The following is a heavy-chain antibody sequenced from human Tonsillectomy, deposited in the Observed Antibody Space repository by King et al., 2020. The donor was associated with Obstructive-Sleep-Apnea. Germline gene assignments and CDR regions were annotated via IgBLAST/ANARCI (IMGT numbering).Heavy chain of an antibody. V-gene: IGHV1-69*06. D-gene: IGHD3-22*01. CDR2: SIPIFGTA. Sequence: QLVQSGAEVKKPGASVMVSCKASGCTFSSYAMIWLRPPPGQGLECVGGSIPIFGTANYAQKFPGRVTITADTATSTAYMELSGLRSEDTAVYYCARGEYYDSSGYDPFNYWGQGTLVTVSS. J-gene: IGHJ4*02. CDR3: ARGEYYDSSGYDPFNY. CDR1: GCTFSSYA.